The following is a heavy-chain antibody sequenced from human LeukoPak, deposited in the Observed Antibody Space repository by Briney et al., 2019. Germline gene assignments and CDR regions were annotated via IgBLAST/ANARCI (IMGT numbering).Heavy chain of an antibody. V-gene: IGHV1-18*01. D-gene: IGHD3-10*01. CDR3: ARVPHYGSGSYSFSFDY. CDR2: ISAYNGNT. CDR1: GYTFTSYG. J-gene: IGHJ4*02. Sequence: ASVKVSCKASGYTFTSYGISWVRQAPGQGLEWMGWISAYNGNTNYAQKLQGRVTMTTDTSTSTAYMELRSLRSDDTAVYYCARVPHYGSGSYSFSFDYWGQGTLVTVSS.